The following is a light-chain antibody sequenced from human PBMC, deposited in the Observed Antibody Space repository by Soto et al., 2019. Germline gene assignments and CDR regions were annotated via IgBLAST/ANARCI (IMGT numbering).Light chain of an antibody. V-gene: IGKV3-20*01. CDR3: QHYGASRWT. CDR2: GAS. J-gene: IGKJ1*01. Sequence: EVVLTQSPGTLSLSPGERATLSCRASQAVSNKYLTWYQQKPGQPPRLLTYGASSRATGVPDRFSGSGSGTDFTLSISRLEPEDFAMYYCQHYGASRWTFGQGTKVDIK. CDR1: QAVSNKY.